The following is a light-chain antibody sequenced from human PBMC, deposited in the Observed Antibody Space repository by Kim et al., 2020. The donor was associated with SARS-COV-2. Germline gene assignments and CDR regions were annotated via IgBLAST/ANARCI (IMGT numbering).Light chain of an antibody. Sequence: QSALTQPASVSGSPGQSITISCTGTSSDVGSYNLVSWYQQHPGKAPKLMIYEGSKRPSGVSNRFSGSKSGNTASLTISGLQAEDEADYYCCSYAGSSPDVFGTGTKV. J-gene: IGLJ1*01. CDR3: CSYAGSSPDV. V-gene: IGLV2-23*01. CDR2: EGS. CDR1: SSDVGSYNL.